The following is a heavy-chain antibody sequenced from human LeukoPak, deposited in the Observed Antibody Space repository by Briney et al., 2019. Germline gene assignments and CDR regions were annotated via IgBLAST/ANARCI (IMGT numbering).Heavy chain of an antibody. D-gene: IGHD2-2*01. J-gene: IGHJ4*02. Sequence: GGSLRLSCAASGFTFSSYAMHWVRQAPGKGLEWVAVISYDGSNKYYADSVKGRFTISRDNSKNTLYLQMNSLRAEDTAVYYCARDSFYASDYWGQGTLVTVSS. CDR1: GFTFSSYA. CDR3: ARDSFYASDY. CDR2: ISYDGSNK. V-gene: IGHV3-30-3*01.